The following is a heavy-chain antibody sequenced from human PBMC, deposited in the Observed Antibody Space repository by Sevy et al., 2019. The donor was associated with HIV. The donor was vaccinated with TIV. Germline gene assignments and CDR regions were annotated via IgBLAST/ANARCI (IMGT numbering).Heavy chain of an antibody. CDR1: GFTFSSYS. Sequence: GGSLRLSCAASGFTFSSYSMNWVRQAPGKGLEWVSYISSSSSTIYYADSVKGRFTISRDNAKNSLYLQMNSLGDEDTAVYYCARDPYYDYVWGSYRHDAFDIWGQGTMVTVSS. D-gene: IGHD3-16*02. J-gene: IGHJ3*02. CDR2: ISSSSSTI. V-gene: IGHV3-48*02. CDR3: ARDPYYDYVWGSYRHDAFDI.